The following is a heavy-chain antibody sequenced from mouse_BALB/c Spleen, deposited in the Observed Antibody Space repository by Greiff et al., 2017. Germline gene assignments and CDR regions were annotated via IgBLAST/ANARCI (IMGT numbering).Heavy chain of an antibody. D-gene: IGHD1-2*01. CDR3: ARQGDYGYEGAMDY. Sequence: EVQLVESGGGLVKPGGSLKLSCAASGFTFSSYAMSWVRQTPEKRLEWVATISSGGSYTYYPDSVKGRFTISRDNAKNTLYLQMSSLRSEDTAMYYCARQGDYGYEGAMDYWGQGTSVTVSS. J-gene: IGHJ4*01. CDR1: GFTFSSYA. CDR2: ISSGGSYT. V-gene: IGHV5-9-3*01.